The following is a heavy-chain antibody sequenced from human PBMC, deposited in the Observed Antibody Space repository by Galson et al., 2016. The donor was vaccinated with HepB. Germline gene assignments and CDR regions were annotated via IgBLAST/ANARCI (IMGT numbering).Heavy chain of an antibody. CDR3: ARKMVRGVPVLVI. CDR1: GYTFTSYD. V-gene: IGHV1-8*01. D-gene: IGHD3-10*01. CDR2: MNPSSGNI. J-gene: IGHJ3*02. Sequence: SVKVSCKASGYTFTSYDINWVRQAPGQGLECMGWMNPSSGNIGYAQNFQGRVSMTSDASISTAYMELSGLTSEDTAVYYCARKMVRGVPVLVIWAQGKMVAASS.